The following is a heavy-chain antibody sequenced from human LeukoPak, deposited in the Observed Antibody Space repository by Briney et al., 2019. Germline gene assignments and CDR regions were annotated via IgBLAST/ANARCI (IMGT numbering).Heavy chain of an antibody. CDR1: GYSFTSYW. V-gene: IGHV5-51*01. CDR3: AREGIAVAVDFDY. J-gene: IGHJ4*02. Sequence: GESLKISCKGSGYSFTSYWIGWVRQMPGKGLEWMGIIYPGDSDTRYSPSFQGQVTSSADKSISTAYLQWSSLKASDTAMYYCAREGIAVAVDFDYWGQGTLVTVSS. CDR2: IYPGDSDT. D-gene: IGHD6-13*01.